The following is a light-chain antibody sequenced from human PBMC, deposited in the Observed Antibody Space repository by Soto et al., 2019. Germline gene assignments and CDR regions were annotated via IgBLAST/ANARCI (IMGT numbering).Light chain of an antibody. CDR3: NSYTTTSTYV. Sequence: QSFLTQPASVSVCPGQSITIPCTGTTTDIGSYNYVSWYQQHPGKAPKPMIYEVSNRPSGVSNRFSGSKSGNTASLTISGLQAEDEADYYCNSYTTTSTYVFGTGTKVTVL. V-gene: IGLV2-14*01. CDR1: TTDIGSYNY. J-gene: IGLJ1*01. CDR2: EVS.